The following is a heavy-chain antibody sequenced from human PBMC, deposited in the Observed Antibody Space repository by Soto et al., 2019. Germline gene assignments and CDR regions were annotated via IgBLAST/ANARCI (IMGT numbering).Heavy chain of an antibody. J-gene: IGHJ4*02. CDR3: ASDESSSWYRRGDY. CDR2: ISYDGSNK. D-gene: IGHD6-13*01. Sequence: QVQLVESGGGVVQPGRSLRLSCAASGFTFSSYAMHWVRQAPGKGLEWVAVISYDGSNKYYADSVKGRFTISRDNAKNTLYLQMNSLRAEDTAVYYCASDESSSWYRRGDYWGQGTLVTVSS. V-gene: IGHV3-30-3*01. CDR1: GFTFSSYA.